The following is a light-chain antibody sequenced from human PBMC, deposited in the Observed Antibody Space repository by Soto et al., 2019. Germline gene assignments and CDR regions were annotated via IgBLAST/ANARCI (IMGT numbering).Light chain of an antibody. Sequence: DVQMTQSPSSVSASIGDTVTITCRASQGISNWLAWYQQKPGKAPNLLVYDSSNLQSGVPSRFSGSGSGTDFSLTISSLQPEDFATYCCQQTDHFPHTFGQGTKLEIK. CDR2: DSS. CDR3: QQTDHFPHT. V-gene: IGKV1-12*01. J-gene: IGKJ2*01. CDR1: QGISNW.